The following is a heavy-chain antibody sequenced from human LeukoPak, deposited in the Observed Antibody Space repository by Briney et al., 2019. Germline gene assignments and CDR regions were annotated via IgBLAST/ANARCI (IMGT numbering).Heavy chain of an antibody. CDR1: GGSFSGYY. CDR2: INHSGST. J-gene: IGHJ4*02. Sequence: SETLSLTCAVYGGSFSGYYWSWIRHPPGKGREWIGEINHSGSTNYNPSLKSRVTISVDTSKNQFSLKLSSVTAADTAVYYCARRQYSSSWYGGNFDYWGQGTLVTVSS. V-gene: IGHV4-34*01. D-gene: IGHD6-13*01. CDR3: ARRQYSSSWYGGNFDY.